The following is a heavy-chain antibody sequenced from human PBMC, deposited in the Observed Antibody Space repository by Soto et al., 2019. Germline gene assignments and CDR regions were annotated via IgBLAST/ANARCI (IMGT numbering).Heavy chain of an antibody. Sequence: ASVKVSCKASGYTFTSYYMHWVRQAPGQGLEWMGIINPSGGSTSYAQKFQGRVTMTRDTSTSTVYMELSSLRSEDTAVYYCARNPTRGSPSGVTGPRKYYFDYWGQGTLVTVSS. J-gene: IGHJ4*02. D-gene: IGHD1-26*01. V-gene: IGHV1-46*01. CDR3: ARNPTRGSPSGVTGPRKYYFDY. CDR2: INPSGGST. CDR1: GYTFTSYY.